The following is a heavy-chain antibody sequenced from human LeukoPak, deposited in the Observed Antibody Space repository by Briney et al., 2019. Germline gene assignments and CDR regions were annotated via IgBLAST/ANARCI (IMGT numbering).Heavy chain of an antibody. CDR2: IKEDGSVK. CDR1: GFTFSSHW. CDR3: ARGSSGWHQGYWYFDL. Sequence: GSLRLSCTASGFTFSSHWMTWVRQPPGKGLEWVANIKEDGSVKYYVDSVKGRFTISRENAKNSLYLQMNSLRAEDTAVYYCARGSSGWHQGYWYFDLWGRGTLVTVSS. D-gene: IGHD6-19*01. V-gene: IGHV3-7*03. J-gene: IGHJ2*01.